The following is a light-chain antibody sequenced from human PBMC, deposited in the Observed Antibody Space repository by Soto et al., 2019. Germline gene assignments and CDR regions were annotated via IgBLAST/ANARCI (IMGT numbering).Light chain of an antibody. V-gene: IGKV1-39*01. CDR3: QQSYSTPST. J-gene: IGKJ1*01. CDR1: QSISSY. CDR2: AAS. Sequence: DVHMTQSPSSLSASVGYRVTITCRASQSISSYLNWYQQKPGKAPKLLIYAASSLQSGVPSRFSGSGSGTDFTLTISSLQPEDFATYYCQQSYSTPSTFGQGTKVDIK.